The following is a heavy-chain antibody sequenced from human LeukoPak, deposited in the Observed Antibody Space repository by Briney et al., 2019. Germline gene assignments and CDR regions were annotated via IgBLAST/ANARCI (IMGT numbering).Heavy chain of an antibody. CDR3: TRAREGYDILTGYFL. Sequence: GRSLRLSCTASGLTFGDYAMSWVRQAPGKGLEWVGFIRSKAYGGTTEYAASVKGRFTISRDDSKSIAYLQMNSLKTEDTAVYYYTRAREGYDILTGYFLWGQGTLVTVSS. V-gene: IGHV3-49*04. CDR2: IRSKAYGGTT. J-gene: IGHJ4*02. CDR1: GLTFGDYA. D-gene: IGHD3-9*01.